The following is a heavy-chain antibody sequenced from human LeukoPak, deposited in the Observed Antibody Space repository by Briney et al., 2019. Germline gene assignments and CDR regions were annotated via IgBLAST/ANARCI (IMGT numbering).Heavy chain of an antibody. CDR2: INHSGST. CDR1: GNSISSGDYY. V-gene: IGHV4-61*10. CDR3: ARSRMRPHCSGGSCYSRSHWFDP. D-gene: IGHD2-15*01. Sequence: SETLSLTCTVSGNSISSGDYYWSWIRQPAGKGLEWIGEINHSGSTNYNPSLKSRVTISVDTSKNQFSLKLSSVTAADTAVYYCARSRMRPHCSGGSCYSRSHWFDPWGQGTLVTVSS. J-gene: IGHJ5*02.